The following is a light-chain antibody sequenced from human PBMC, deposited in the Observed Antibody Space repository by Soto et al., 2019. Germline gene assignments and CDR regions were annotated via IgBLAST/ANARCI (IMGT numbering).Light chain of an antibody. CDR3: QQYINFWT. V-gene: IGKV1-5*01. Sequence: DIQMTQSPSSLSASVGDRVTITCRASQAISNYLNWYQQKPGKAPNLLIYDASSLESGVPSRFNGSGSGTEFTLTISSLQPDDFATYYCQQYINFWTFGHGTKVDIK. CDR1: QAISNY. J-gene: IGKJ1*01. CDR2: DAS.